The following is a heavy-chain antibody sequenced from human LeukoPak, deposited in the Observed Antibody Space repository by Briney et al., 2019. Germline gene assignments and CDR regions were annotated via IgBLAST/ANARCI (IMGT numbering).Heavy chain of an antibody. CDR1: GGSFSGYY. J-gene: IGHJ4*02. CDR3: ARVGVTMIVRKRPYKYYFDY. CDR2: INHSGST. Sequence: SETLSLTXAVYGGSFSGYYWSWIRQPPGKGLEWIGEINHSGSTNYNPSLKSRVTISVDTSKNQFSLKLSSVTAADTAVYYCARVGVTMIVRKRPYKYYFDYWGQGTLVTVSS. V-gene: IGHV4-34*01. D-gene: IGHD3-22*01.